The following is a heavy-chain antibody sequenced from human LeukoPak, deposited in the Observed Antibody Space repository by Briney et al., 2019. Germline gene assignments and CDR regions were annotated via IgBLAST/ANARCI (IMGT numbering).Heavy chain of an antibody. CDR3: ARGGAARLHFQN. J-gene: IGHJ1*01. Sequence: SETLSLTCAVYGGSFSGYYWSWIRQPPGKGLEWIGEINHSGSTNYNPSLKSRVTISVDTSKNQFSLNLNSMTAADTAVYYCARGGAARLHFQNWGQGTLVTVSS. CDR1: GGSFSGYY. CDR2: INHSGST. D-gene: IGHD6-6*01. V-gene: IGHV4-34*01.